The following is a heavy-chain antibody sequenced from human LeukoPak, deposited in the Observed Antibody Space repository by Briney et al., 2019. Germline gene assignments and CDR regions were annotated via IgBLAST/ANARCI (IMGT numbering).Heavy chain of an antibody. D-gene: IGHD3-16*01. J-gene: IGHJ4*02. V-gene: IGHV3-53*04. Sequence: SLRLSCAPSVFTPSSNYISWVRHPPGEGLGWVSVIYSGGSTYYAHSVKRRFTISRHNSKNTLYLQMNSLRAEDTAVYYCARGGFGLGYYFDYWGQGTVVTVSS. CDR3: ARGGFGLGYYFDY. CDR2: IYSGGST. CDR1: VFTPSSNY.